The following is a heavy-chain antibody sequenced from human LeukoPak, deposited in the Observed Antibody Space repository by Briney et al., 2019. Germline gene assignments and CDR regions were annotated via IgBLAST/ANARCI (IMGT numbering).Heavy chain of an antibody. Sequence: ASVKVSCKASGYTFTGYYMHWVRQAPGQGLEWMGWISAYNGNTNYAQKLQGRVTMTTDTSTSTAYMELRSLRSDDTAVYYCARAGGDCSSTSCLYYFDYWGQGTLVTVSS. CDR1: GYTFTGYY. V-gene: IGHV1-18*04. D-gene: IGHD2-2*01. CDR3: ARAGGDCSSTSCLYYFDY. CDR2: ISAYNGNT. J-gene: IGHJ4*02.